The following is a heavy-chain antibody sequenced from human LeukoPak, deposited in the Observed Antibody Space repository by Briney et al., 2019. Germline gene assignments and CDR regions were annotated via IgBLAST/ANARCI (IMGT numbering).Heavy chain of an antibody. J-gene: IGHJ4*02. CDR2: IYTSGST. Sequence: SETLSLTCTVSGGSISSGSYYWSWIRQPAGKGLEWIGRIYTSGSTNYNPSLKSRVTISVDTSKNQFSLKLSSVTAADTAVYYCARDRGYYDSSGYSARSVFDYWGQGTLVTVSS. V-gene: IGHV4-61*02. CDR1: GGSISSGSYY. D-gene: IGHD3-22*01. CDR3: ARDRGYYDSSGYSARSVFDY.